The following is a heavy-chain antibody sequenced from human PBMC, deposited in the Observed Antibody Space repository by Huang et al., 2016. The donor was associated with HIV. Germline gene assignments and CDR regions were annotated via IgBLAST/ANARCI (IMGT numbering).Heavy chain of an antibody. CDR1: GFIFRNFG. CDR2: ISFDAVNQ. V-gene: IGHV3-30*18. J-gene: IGHJ4*02. Sequence: GFIFRNFGMHWVRQAPGKGLEWVAGISFDAVNQYYVDSVKGRFTISRDSSRNRVYLQMNSLRPEDTAVYYCAKSARKGGTPVDYWGQGILVTVSS. D-gene: IGHD3-16*01. CDR3: AKSARKGGTPVDY.